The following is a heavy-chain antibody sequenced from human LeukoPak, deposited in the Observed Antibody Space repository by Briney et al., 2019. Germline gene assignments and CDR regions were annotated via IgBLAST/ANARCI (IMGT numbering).Heavy chain of an antibody. CDR1: GGTFSSYT. D-gene: IGHD2-2*01. V-gene: IGHV1-69*02. CDR2: IIPILGIA. Sequence: SVKVSCKASGGTFSSYTISWVRQAPGQGREWMGRIIPILGIANYAQKFQGRVTITADKSTSTAYMELSRLRSEDTAVYYCARVCCRSTSSFDPWGQGTLVTVSS. CDR3: ARVCCRSTSSFDP. J-gene: IGHJ5*02.